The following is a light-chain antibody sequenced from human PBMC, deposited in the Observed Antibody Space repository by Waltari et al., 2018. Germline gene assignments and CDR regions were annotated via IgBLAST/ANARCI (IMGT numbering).Light chain of an antibody. CDR2: RAS. CDR3: QQFNSYSWT. CDR1: QNILRY. Sequence: DIQLTQSPSTLSASVGDRVTITCRASQNILRYLALYQQKPEKAPELLIYRASNLQSGVPSRFSGSGSGTEFTITISGLQPDDSATYYCQQFNSYSWTFGQGTKVEIK. J-gene: IGKJ1*01. V-gene: IGKV1-5*03.